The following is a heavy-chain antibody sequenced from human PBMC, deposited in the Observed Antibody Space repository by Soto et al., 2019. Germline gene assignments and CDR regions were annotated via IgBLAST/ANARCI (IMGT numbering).Heavy chain of an antibody. CDR1: GYTFTSYY. CDR2: INPSGGST. Sequence: QVQLVQSGAEGKKPGASVKVSCKASGYTFTSYYMHWVRQAPGQGLEWMGIINPSGGSTTYAQKFXXRXXMTRDTSTSTVYMELSSLRSEDTAVYYCARVGGYSYGGVDYWGQGTLVTVSS. D-gene: IGHD5-18*01. V-gene: IGHV1-46*01. J-gene: IGHJ4*02. CDR3: ARVGGYSYGGVDY.